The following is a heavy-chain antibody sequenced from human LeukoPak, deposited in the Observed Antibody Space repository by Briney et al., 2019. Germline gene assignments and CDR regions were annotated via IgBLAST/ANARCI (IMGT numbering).Heavy chain of an antibody. J-gene: IGHJ6*03. CDR3: ARVGCSSTSCDYYYYMDV. CDR2: INRDGSST. V-gene: IGHV3-74*01. D-gene: IGHD2-2*01. Sequence: GGSLRLSCAASGFTFSSHWTHWVRHAPGKGLVWVSRINRDGSSTNYADSVKGRFTISRDNAKNTVYLQMNGLRAEDTAVYYCARVGCSSTSCDYYYYMDVWGKGTTITVSS. CDR1: GFTFSSHW.